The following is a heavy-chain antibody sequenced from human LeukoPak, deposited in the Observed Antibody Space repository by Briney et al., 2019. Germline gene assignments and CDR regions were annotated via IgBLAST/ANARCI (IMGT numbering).Heavy chain of an antibody. D-gene: IGHD1-26*01. CDR1: GFTFSSYA. CDR3: AKDSAVSGSYPDASDI. CDR2: ISGSGGST. Sequence: GGSLRLSCAASGFTFSSYAMSWVRQAPGKGLEWVSAISGSGGSTYYADSVKGRFTLSRDNSKNTLYLQMNSLRAEDTAVYYCAKDSAVSGSYPDASDIWGQGTMVTVSS. J-gene: IGHJ3*02. V-gene: IGHV3-23*01.